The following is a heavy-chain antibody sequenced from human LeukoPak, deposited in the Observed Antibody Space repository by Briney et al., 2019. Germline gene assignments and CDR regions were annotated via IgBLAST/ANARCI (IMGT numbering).Heavy chain of an antibody. Sequence: SQTLSLTCIVSGDSISSGDYYWSWIRQPAGKGLEWIGCISSSGSTNYNPSLKSRVTISVDTSKNQFSLKLSSVTAADTAVYFCARGPYSYDSSGAFDIWGQGTMVTVSS. CDR1: GDSISSGDYY. CDR3: ARGPYSYDSSGAFDI. CDR2: ISSSGST. D-gene: IGHD3-22*01. V-gene: IGHV4-61*02. J-gene: IGHJ3*02.